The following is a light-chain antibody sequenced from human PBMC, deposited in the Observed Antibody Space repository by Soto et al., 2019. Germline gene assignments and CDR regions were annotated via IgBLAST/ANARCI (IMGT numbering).Light chain of an antibody. CDR1: SSDVGGYNY. V-gene: IGLV2-8*01. CDR2: EVN. J-gene: IGLJ1*01. Sequence: VLTQPPSASGSPGQSVAISCTGTSSDVGGYNYVSWYQQHPGKAPKLMIYEVNKRPSGVPDRFSGSKSGNTASLTVSGLQAEDEADYYCSSYAGSSDVFGTGTKVTVL. CDR3: SSYAGSSDV.